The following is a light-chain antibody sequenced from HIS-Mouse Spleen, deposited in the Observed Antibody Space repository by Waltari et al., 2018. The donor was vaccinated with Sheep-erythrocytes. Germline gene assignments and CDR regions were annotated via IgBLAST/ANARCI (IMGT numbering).Light chain of an antibody. CDR1: SSDVGGYNY. V-gene: IGLV2-8*01. CDR2: EVS. Sequence: QSALTQPPSASGSPGQSVTISCTGTSSDVGGYNYVSWYQQHPGKAPKPMIYEVSNRTPGVPDRFSGSKSGNTSSLTVSGLQAEDEADYYCSSYAGSNNWVFGGGTKLTVL. CDR3: SSYAGSNNWV. J-gene: IGLJ3*02.